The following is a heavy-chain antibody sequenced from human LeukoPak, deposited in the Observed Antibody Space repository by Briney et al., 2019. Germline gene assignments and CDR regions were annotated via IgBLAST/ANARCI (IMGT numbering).Heavy chain of an antibody. CDR1: GYTFTCYY. CDR3: ARVRAVAVKRAFDI. D-gene: IGHD6-19*01. V-gene: IGHV1-2*02. CDR2: INPNSGGT. J-gene: IGHJ3*02. Sequence: ASVKVSCKASGYTFTCYYMHWVRQAPGQGLEWMGWINPNSGGTNYAQKFQGRVTMTRDTSISTAYMELSRLRSDDTAVYYCARVRAVAVKRAFDIWGQGTMVTVSS.